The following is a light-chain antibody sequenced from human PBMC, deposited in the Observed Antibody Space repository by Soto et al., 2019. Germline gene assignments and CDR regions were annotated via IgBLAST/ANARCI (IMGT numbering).Light chain of an antibody. CDR2: GAY. Sequence: EIVLTQSPGTLSLSPGERATLSCRASQSVTSSYLAWYQQKPGQAPRLLIYGAYSRATGIPDRFSGSGSGTDFKLTINRLEPEDFAVYYCQPYGNSPPGTFGQGTKLEIK. CDR1: QSVTSSY. J-gene: IGKJ2*01. V-gene: IGKV3-20*01. CDR3: QPYGNSPPGT.